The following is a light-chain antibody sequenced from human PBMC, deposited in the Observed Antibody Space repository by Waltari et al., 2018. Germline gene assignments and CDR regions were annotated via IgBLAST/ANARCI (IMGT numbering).Light chain of an antibody. V-gene: IGLV1-40*01. CDR1: SSNIGAGYD. CDR2: GNS. CDR3: QSYDSSLSVV. Sequence: QSVLTQPPSVSGAPGQRVTISCTGSSSNIGAGYDVHWYQQLPGTAPKLLIYGNSNRPSGVPDRCSGSKSGTSASLASTGLQAEDEADYYCQSYDSSLSVVFVGGTKLTVL. J-gene: IGLJ2*01.